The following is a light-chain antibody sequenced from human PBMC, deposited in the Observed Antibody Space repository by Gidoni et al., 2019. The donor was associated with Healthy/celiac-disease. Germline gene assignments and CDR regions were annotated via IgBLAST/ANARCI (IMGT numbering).Light chain of an antibody. CDR3: QQFNSYPLT. CDR1: QGISSA. J-gene: IGKJ4*01. V-gene: IGKV1-13*02. Sequence: AIQLTQSPSSLSASVGDRVTITCRASQGISSALAWYQQQPGKAPKLLIYDASSLESGVPSMFSGSGSGKDFTLTISSLQPEDFATYYCQQFNSYPLTFGGGTKVEIK. CDR2: DAS.